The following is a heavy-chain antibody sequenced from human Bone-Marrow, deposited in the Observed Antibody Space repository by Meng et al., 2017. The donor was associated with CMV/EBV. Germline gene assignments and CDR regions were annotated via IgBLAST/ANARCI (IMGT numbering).Heavy chain of an antibody. Sequence: ASVKVSCKASGYTFTGYYMHWVRQAPGQGLEWMGWINPNSGGTNYAQKFQGRVTMTRDTSISTAYMELSRLRPDDTAVYYCARDWDYSNGPFDYWGQGTLVTVSS. J-gene: IGHJ4*02. CDR2: INPNSGGT. CDR1: GYTFTGYY. CDR3: ARDWDYSNGPFDY. D-gene: IGHD4-11*01. V-gene: IGHV1-2*02.